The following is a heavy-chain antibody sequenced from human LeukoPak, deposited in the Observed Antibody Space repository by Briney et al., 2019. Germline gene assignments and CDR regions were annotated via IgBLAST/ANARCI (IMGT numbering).Heavy chain of an antibody. CDR3: ARDVRD. CDR1: GFTFSSYS. CDR2: ISSSSSYI. V-gene: IGHV3-21*01. Sequence: GGSLRLSCAASGFTFSSYSMNWVRQAPGKGLEWVSSISSSSSYISYADSVKGRFTISRDNAKNSLYLQLNSLGAEDTAVYYCARDVRDWGQGNLVTVSS. J-gene: IGHJ4*02.